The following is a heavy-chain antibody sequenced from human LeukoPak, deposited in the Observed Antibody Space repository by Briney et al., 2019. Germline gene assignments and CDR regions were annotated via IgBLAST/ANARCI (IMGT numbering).Heavy chain of an antibody. CDR3: ARVQYDYNSGSYSYYFDY. CDR1: GGSISSYY. J-gene: IGHJ4*02. Sequence: SETLSLTCTVSGGSISSYYWNWVRQPPGKGLEWIGYISYSGTTNYNPSLRSRVTISVDTSKNQFSLKLSSVTAADTAVYNCARVQYDYNSGSYSYYFDYWGQGTLVTVSS. CDR2: ISYSGTT. D-gene: IGHD3-10*01. V-gene: IGHV4-59*01.